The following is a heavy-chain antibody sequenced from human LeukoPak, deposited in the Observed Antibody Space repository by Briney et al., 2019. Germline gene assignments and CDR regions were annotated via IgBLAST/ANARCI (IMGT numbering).Heavy chain of an antibody. CDR1: GFTFSTFA. CDR3: AKKGPRYYGDYPLGY. J-gene: IGHJ4*02. D-gene: IGHD4-17*01. Sequence: GGSLRLSCEASGFTFSTFAMIWVRQPPGKGLEWVSSIFPSGGEIHYADSVRGRFTISRDNSKNTLYLQMNSLRAEDTAVYYCAKKGPRYYGDYPLGYWGQGTLVTVSS. V-gene: IGHV3-23*01. CDR2: IFPSGGEI.